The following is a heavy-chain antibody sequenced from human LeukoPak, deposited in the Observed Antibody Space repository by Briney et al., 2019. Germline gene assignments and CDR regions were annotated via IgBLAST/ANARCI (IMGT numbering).Heavy chain of an antibody. CDR3: ATGGYDFWSQDRRVSRLDY. D-gene: IGHD3-3*01. J-gene: IGHJ4*02. CDR2: IIPIFGTA. V-gene: IGHV1-69*13. Sequence: SVKVSCKASGGTFSSYAISWVRQAPGQGLEWMGGIIPIFGTANYAQKFQGRVTITADESTSTAYMELSSLRSEDTAVYYCATGGYDFWSQDRRVSRLDYWGQGTLVTVSS. CDR1: GGTFSSYA.